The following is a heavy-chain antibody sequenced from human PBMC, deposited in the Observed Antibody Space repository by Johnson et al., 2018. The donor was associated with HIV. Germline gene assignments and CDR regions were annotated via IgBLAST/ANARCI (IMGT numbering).Heavy chain of an antibody. CDR3: GRGSIVRGAYDGFDI. CDR1: GFTVSSNY. CDR2: IYSGGST. D-gene: IGHD3-10*01. Sequence: VHLVESGGGLIQPGGSLRLSCAASGFTVSSNYMTWVRQAPGKGLEWVSVIYSGGSTGYADSVEGRFTISRDNAKNSLYLQMNSLRAEDTALYYCGRGSIVRGAYDGFDIWGQGTLVTVSS. V-gene: IGHV3-53*01. J-gene: IGHJ3*02.